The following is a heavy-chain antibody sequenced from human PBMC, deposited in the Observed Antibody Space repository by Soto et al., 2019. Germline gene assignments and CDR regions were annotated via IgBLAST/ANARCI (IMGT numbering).Heavy chain of an antibody. CDR3: AGDSPHDSTVAGDY. CDR2: ISGDGSQT. CDR1: GFTFSTHW. Sequence: PGGSLRLSCAASGFTFSTHWMHWVRQVPEKGLVWVLRISGDGSQTTYADSVRGRLTISRDNAKNTLYLQMNNLRVEDTAVYYCAGDSPHDSTVAGDYWGQGTLVTVSS. J-gene: IGHJ4*02. D-gene: IGHD3-22*01. V-gene: IGHV3-74*01.